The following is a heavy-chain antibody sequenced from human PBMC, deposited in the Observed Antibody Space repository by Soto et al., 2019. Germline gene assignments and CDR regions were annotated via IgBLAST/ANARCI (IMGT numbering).Heavy chain of an antibody. J-gene: IGHJ6*02. CDR1: GGTFSSYA. D-gene: IGHD3-22*01. Sequence: SVKVSCKASGGTFSSYAISWVRQAPGQGLEWMGGIIPIFGTANYAQKFQGRVTITADESTSTAYMELSSLRSEDTAVYYCASFFGYDRRCYYYYYYGMDVWGQGTTVTVSS. V-gene: IGHV1-69*13. CDR2: IIPIFGTA. CDR3: ASFFGYDRRCYYYYYYGMDV.